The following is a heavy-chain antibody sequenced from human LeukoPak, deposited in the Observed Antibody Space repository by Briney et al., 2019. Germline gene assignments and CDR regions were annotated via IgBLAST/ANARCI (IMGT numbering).Heavy chain of an antibody. V-gene: IGHV3-15*01. J-gene: IGHJ4*02. Sequence: GGSLRLSCAASGFTFSNAWMSWVRQAPGKGLEWVGRIKSKTDGGTTDYAAPVKGRFTISRDDSKNTLYLQMNRLKTEDTAVYYCTTDLVGDPKLRYFDWLFYGVDYWGQGTLVTVSS. CDR2: IKSKTDGGTT. CDR3: TTDLVGDPKLRYFDWLFYGVDY. CDR1: GFTFSNAW. D-gene: IGHD3-9*01.